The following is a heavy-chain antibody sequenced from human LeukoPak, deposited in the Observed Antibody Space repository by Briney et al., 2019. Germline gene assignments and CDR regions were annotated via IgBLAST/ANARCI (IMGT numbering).Heavy chain of an antibody. CDR1: GYSFIVYY. V-gene: IGHV1-2*02. CDR2: INPNSGGT. D-gene: IGHD5-12*01. J-gene: IGHJ4*02. CDR3: AREGSGYTY. Sequence: ASVKVSFKASGYSFIVYYMHWVRQAPGQGLEWMGWINPNSGGTNYAQKFQGRLTITRDTSISTAYMEVSRLKSDDSAVFYCAREGSGYTYWGQGTLVTVSS.